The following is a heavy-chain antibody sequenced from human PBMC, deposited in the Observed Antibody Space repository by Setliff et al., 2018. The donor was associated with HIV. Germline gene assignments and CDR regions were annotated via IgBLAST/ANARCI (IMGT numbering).Heavy chain of an antibody. CDR1: GYSFTSYW. J-gene: IGHJ3*02. D-gene: IGHD6-19*01. CDR3: ARLLTVAVRDAFDI. CDR2: IYPAYSDT. Sequence: GESLKLSLKGSGYSFTSYWLGGVRQMPGKGLEWMGIIYPAYSDTRFSPSFQGQVTISADKSISTAYLHWSSLKASDTAMYYCARLLTVAVRDAFDIWGQGTMVTVSS. V-gene: IGHV5-51*01.